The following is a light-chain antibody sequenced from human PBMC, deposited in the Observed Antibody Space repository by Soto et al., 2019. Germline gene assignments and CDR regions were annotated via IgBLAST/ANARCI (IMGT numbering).Light chain of an antibody. CDR3: QQSYSTPSIT. CDR2: AAS. CDR1: QSISSY. V-gene: IGKV1-39*01. Sequence: DIQMTQSPSSLSASVGDRVTITCRASQSISSYLNWYQQKPGKAPKLLIYAASSLQSGVPPRFSGSGSGTGFTLATSSLQPEDFATYYCQQSYSTPSITFGQGTRLEIK. J-gene: IGKJ5*01.